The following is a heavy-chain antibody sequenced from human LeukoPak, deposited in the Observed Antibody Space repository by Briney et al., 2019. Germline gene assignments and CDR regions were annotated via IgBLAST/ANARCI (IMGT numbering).Heavy chain of an antibody. CDR3: ARCALRYLESGQLGY. Sequence: KPGGSLRLSCAASGFTFSSYSMNWVRQAPGKGLEWVSSISSSSTYIYYADSVKGRFTISRDNAKNSLYLQMNSLRAEDTAVYYCARCALRYLESGQLGYWGQGTLVTVSS. J-gene: IGHJ4*02. CDR1: GFTFSSYS. V-gene: IGHV3-21*01. CDR2: ISSSSTYI. D-gene: IGHD3-3*01.